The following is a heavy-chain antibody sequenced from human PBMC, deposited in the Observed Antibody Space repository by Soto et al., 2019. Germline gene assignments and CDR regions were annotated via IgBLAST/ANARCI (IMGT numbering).Heavy chain of an antibody. V-gene: IGHV3-30*18. J-gene: IGHJ6*02. Sequence: GSLRLSCAASGFTFSNYGMHWVRQAPGKGLEWVAIISYDGRDKYYTDSVKGRFTISRDNSNSTLYLQMNSLRAEDTAMYYCTKTIYSNYPTYYYYYGLDVWGRGTTVTVSS. CDR1: GFTFSNYG. CDR2: ISYDGRDK. D-gene: IGHD4-4*01. CDR3: TKTIYSNYPTYYYYYGLDV.